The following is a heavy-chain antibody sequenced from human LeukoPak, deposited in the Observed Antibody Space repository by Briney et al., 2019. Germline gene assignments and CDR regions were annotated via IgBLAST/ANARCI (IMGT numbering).Heavy chain of an antibody. Sequence: SETLSLTCTVSGGSISSYYWSWIRQPPGKGLEWIGYIYYSGSTNYNPSLKSRVTLSVDTSKTQFYLSLSSVTAADTAVYYCAREDSGSYYNFYYFYMDVWGKGTTVTISS. V-gene: IGHV4-59*12. D-gene: IGHD3-10*01. CDR1: GGSISSYY. CDR2: IYYSGST. J-gene: IGHJ6*03. CDR3: AREDSGSYYNFYYFYMDV.